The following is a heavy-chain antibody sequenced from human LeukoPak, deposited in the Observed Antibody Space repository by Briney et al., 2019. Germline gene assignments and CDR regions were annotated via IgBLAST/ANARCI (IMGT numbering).Heavy chain of an antibody. D-gene: IGHD6-19*01. Sequence: SETLSLTCTVSGGSISSGGYYWSWIRQHPGKGLEWIGYIYYSGSTYYNPSLKSRVTISVDTSKNQFSLKLSSVTAADTAVYYCARAGYSSGWYGLFDYWGQGTLVTVSS. J-gene: IGHJ4*02. CDR3: ARAGYSSGWYGLFDY. V-gene: IGHV4-31*03. CDR1: GGSISSGGYY. CDR2: IYYSGST.